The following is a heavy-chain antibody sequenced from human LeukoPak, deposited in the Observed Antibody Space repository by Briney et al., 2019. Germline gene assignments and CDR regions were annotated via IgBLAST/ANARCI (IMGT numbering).Heavy chain of an antibody. Sequence: SCKAPGGTFSSYAMHWVRQAPGKGLEWVAVISYDGSNKYYADSVKGRFTISRDNSKNTLYLQMNSLRAEDTAVYYCARDPPQQLVGSGYYMDVWGKGTTVTVSS. J-gene: IGHJ6*03. D-gene: IGHD6-13*01. CDR3: ARDPPQQLVGSGYYMDV. CDR2: ISYDGSNK. V-gene: IGHV3-30*01. CDR1: GGTFSSYA.